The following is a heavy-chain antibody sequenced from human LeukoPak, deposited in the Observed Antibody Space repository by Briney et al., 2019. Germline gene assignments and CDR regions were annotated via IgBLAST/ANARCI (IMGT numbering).Heavy chain of an antibody. D-gene: IGHD6-6*01. V-gene: IGHV3-74*01. J-gene: IGHJ6*02. CDR2: INSDGSST. CDR3: ARDLYSSSSITYYYYYYGMDV. CDR1: GFTFSSYW. Sequence: GGSLRLSCAASGFTFSSYWMHWVRQAPGKGLVWVSRINSDGSSTSYADSVKGRFTISRDNAKNTLYLQMNSLRAEDTAVYYCARDLYSSSSITYYYYYYGMDVWGQGTTVTVSS.